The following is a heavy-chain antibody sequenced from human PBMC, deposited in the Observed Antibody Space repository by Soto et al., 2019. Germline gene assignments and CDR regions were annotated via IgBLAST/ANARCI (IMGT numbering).Heavy chain of an antibody. D-gene: IGHD6-19*01. J-gene: IGHJ4*02. Sequence: ASVKVSCKASGYTFTDYTMHWVRRAPGQRLEWMGWINTGNGDTKYSQSFQDRVTITRDTSATIIYMDLTSLRSEDTAMYYCAREGMGVAGTWSPIDYWGQGTLVTVSS. CDR2: INTGNGDT. V-gene: IGHV1-3*04. CDR3: AREGMGVAGTWSPIDY. CDR1: GYTFTDYT.